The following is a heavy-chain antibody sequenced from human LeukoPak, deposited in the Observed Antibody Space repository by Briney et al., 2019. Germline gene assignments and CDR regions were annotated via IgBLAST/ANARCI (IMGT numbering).Heavy chain of an antibody. CDR2: ISYDGSNK. V-gene: IGHV3-30-3*01. CDR3: ARGHGSYYYYMDV. CDR1: GFTFSSYA. Sequence: PGGSLRLSWAASGFTFSSYAMHWVRQAPGKGLEWVAVISYDGSNKYYADPVKGRFTISRDNSKNTLYLQMNSLRAEDTAVYYCARGHGSYYYYMDVWGMGTTVTVSS. J-gene: IGHJ6*03. D-gene: IGHD3-10*01.